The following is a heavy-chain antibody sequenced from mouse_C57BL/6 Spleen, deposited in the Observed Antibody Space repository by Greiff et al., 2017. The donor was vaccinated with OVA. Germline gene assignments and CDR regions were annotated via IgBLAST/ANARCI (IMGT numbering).Heavy chain of an antibody. J-gene: IGHJ4*01. V-gene: IGHV5-9-1*02. D-gene: IGHD1-1*01. CDR1: GFTFSSYA. Sequence: EVMLVESGEGLVKPGGSLKLSCAASGFTFSSYAMSWVRQTPEKRLEWVAYISSGGDYIYYADTVKGRFTISRDNARNTLYLQMSSLKSEDTAMYYCTRVYYGHYAMDYWGQGTSVTVSS. CDR3: TRVYYGHYAMDY. CDR2: ISSGGDYI.